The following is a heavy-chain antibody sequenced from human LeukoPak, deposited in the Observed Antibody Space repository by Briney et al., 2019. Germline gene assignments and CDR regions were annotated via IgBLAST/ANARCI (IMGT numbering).Heavy chain of an antibody. Sequence: PGGSLRLSCAASGFTFSSYGMHWVRQAPGKGLEWVAVISYDGSNKYYADSVKGRFTISRDNSKNTLHLQMNSLRAEDTAVYYCASQAYGLFHYWGQGTLVTVSS. CDR1: GFTFSSYG. CDR2: ISYDGSNK. CDR3: ASQAYGLFHY. V-gene: IGHV3-30*03. D-gene: IGHD3-16*01. J-gene: IGHJ4*02.